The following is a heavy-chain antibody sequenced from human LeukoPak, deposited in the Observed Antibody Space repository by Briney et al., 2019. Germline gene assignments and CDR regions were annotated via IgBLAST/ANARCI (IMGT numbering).Heavy chain of an antibody. D-gene: IGHD3-16*01. CDR3: GTMINYRPFDY. V-gene: IGHV3-30*04. Sequence: GGSLRLSCAASGFTFSSYTMHWVRQAPGTGLQWVAVISYDGNNKFYADSVRGRFTISRDSSKNKLYPEMNSLRPEDTATRQGGTMINYRPFDYWGQGPLVTVSS. CDR2: ISYDGNNK. CDR1: GFTFSSYT. J-gene: IGHJ4*02.